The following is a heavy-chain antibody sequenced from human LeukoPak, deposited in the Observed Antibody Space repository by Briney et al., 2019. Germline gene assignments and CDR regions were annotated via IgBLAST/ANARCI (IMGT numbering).Heavy chain of an antibody. J-gene: IGHJ4*02. D-gene: IGHD1-1*01. V-gene: IGHV3-11*01. CDR2: ITSSGNNV. Sequence: PGGSLRLSCAASGFTFSDYYMSWIRQAPGKGLEWVSYITSSGNNVYYTDSVKGRFSISRDNAKNSLYLQMNNLRAEDTAVYYCATFSGKTGTDWGQGTLVTVSS. CDR1: GFTFSDYY. CDR3: ATFSGKTGTD.